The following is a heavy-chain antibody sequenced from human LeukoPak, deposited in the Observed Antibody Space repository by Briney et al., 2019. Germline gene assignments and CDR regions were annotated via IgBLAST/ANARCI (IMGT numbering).Heavy chain of an antibody. J-gene: IGHJ4*02. Sequence: SVKVSCKASGGTFSSYAISWVRQAPGQGLEWMGGIIPIFGTANYAQKFQGRVTITTDESTSTTYMELSSLRSEDTAVYYCARVRTIFGVVINYFDYWGQGTLVTVSS. D-gene: IGHD3-3*01. V-gene: IGHV1-69*05. CDR2: IIPIFGTA. CDR1: GGTFSSYA. CDR3: ARVRTIFGVVINYFDY.